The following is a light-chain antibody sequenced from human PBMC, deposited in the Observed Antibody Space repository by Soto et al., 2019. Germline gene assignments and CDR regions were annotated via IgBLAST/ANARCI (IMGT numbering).Light chain of an antibody. CDR3: AEWDDRLNGPV. CDR1: SSNIGIND. J-gene: IGLJ2*01. CDR2: DTA. Sequence: QSVLTQTPSASGTPGQRVTMSCSGSSSNIGINDVHWYRQLSGAAPQILIYDTAQRATGVPDRFSGSRSGTSAYMTISGLKYEDEAEYHCAEWDDRLNGPVFGGGTQVTVL. V-gene: IGLV1-44*01.